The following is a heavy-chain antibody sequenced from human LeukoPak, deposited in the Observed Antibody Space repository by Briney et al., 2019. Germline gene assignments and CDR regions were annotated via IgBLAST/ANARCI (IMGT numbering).Heavy chain of an antibody. CDR3: ARAPQWASLGSFDY. CDR1: GGSVSSYY. CDR2: IYHSGST. Sequence: SETLSLTCSVSGGSVSSYYWSWIRQPPGKGLEWNGHIYHSGSTNYNPSLESRVTISVDTSKNQFSLRLSSVTAADTAVYFCARAPQWASLGSFDYWGQGTLVTVSS. J-gene: IGHJ4*02. D-gene: IGHD1-26*01. V-gene: IGHV4-59*02.